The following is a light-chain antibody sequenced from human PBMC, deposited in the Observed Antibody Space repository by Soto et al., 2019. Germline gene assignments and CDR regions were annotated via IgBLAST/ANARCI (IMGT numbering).Light chain of an antibody. CDR3: QSYDSSLSGHV. CDR1: SSNIGAGYD. V-gene: IGLV1-40*01. J-gene: IGLJ1*01. CDR2: GNT. Sequence: QSALTQPPSVSGAPGQRVTISCTGSSSNIGAGYDVHWYRHLPGTSPKLLIYGNTNRPAGVPGRFSAMKSGTSASLAIADLQPDDEADYYCQSYDSSLSGHVFGPGTKVTVL.